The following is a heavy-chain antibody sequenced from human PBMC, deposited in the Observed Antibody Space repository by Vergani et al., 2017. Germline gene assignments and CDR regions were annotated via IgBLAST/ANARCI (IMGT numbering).Heavy chain of an antibody. J-gene: IGHJ5*02. D-gene: IGHD4-17*01. CDR3: ARGRPYGVWFDP. V-gene: IGHV1-2*02. Sequence: QVHLVQSGSEVKKPGASVKVSCKASGYTITDYYIHWVRHAPGQRLEWMGWINPNSGGTEYAQKFQSRVTMTWDTSTTTAYVDLSSLRSDDTAVYYCARGRPYGVWFDPRGQVTLVTVSS. CDR2: INPNSGGT. CDR1: GYTITDYY.